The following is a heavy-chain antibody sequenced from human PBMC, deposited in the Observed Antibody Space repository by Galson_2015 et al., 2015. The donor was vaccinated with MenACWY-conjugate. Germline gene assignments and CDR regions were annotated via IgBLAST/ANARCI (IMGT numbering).Heavy chain of an antibody. J-gene: IGHJ4*02. V-gene: IGHV5-51*01. CDR1: GYSFTSYW. CDR3: ARQPFFGYYYDSSCPPD. CDR2: IYPGDSDT. D-gene: IGHD3-22*01. Sequence: QSGAEVKKPGESLKISCKGSGYSFTSYWIGWVRQMPGKGLEWMGIIYPGDSDTRYSPSFQGQVTISADKSISTAYLQWSSLKASEPPLYYFARQPFFGYYYDSSCPPDWGPGTPGTLSS.